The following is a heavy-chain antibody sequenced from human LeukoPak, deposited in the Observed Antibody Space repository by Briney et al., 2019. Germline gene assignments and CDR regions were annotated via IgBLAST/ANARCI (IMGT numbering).Heavy chain of an antibody. CDR2: ISSSGSTI. V-gene: IGHV3-11*04. Sequence: GGSLRLSCAASGFTFSDYYMSWIRQAPGKGLEWVSYISSSGSTIYYADSVKGRFTISRDNAKNSLYLQMDSLRAEDTAVYYCARDRKRWLLDYWGQGTLVTVSS. CDR3: ARDRKRWLLDY. J-gene: IGHJ4*02. CDR1: GFTFSDYY. D-gene: IGHD5-24*01.